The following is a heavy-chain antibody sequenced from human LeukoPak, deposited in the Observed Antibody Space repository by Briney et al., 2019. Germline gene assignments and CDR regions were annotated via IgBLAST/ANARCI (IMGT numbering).Heavy chain of an antibody. Sequence: SETLSLTCTVSGGSVSSSSYYWGWIRQPPGKGLEWIGSIYYSGITYYNPPLASRVTISVDTSKNQFSLKLSSVTAADTAVYYCARRGGGMTWGQGTLVTVSS. V-gene: IGHV4-39*01. J-gene: IGHJ5*02. CDR3: ARRGGGMT. CDR2: IYYSGIT. D-gene: IGHD1-1*01. CDR1: GGSVSSSSYY.